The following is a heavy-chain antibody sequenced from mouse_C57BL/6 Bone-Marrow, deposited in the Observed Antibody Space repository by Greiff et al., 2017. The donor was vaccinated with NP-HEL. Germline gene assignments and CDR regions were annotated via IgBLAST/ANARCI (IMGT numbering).Heavy chain of an antibody. CDR1: GYTFTSYW. CDR2: IDPSDSYT. Sequence: QVQLQQPGAELVMPGASVKLSCKASGYTFTSYWMHWVKQRPGQGLAWIGEIDPSDSYTNYNQKFKGKSTLTVDKSSSTAYMQLSSLTSEDSAVYYCARSGYDYDSRFAYWGQGTLVTVSA. J-gene: IGHJ3*01. CDR3: ARSGYDYDSRFAY. D-gene: IGHD2-4*01. V-gene: IGHV1-69*01.